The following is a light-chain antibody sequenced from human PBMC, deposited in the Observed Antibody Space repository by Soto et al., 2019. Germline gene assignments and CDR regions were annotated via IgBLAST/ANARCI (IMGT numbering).Light chain of an antibody. CDR1: QSIGDS. CDR2: RAT. Sequence: DVQMTQSPSSVSASVGDRVTITCRARQSIGDSLAWYQQKPGKGPKVLIHRATTLQSVVPSRFSGSRAGTEVTLTVSSLQPDDLGTYCCQQYHTYALTFGQGTKVEIK. CDR3: QQYHTYALT. V-gene: IGKV1-5*03. J-gene: IGKJ1*01.